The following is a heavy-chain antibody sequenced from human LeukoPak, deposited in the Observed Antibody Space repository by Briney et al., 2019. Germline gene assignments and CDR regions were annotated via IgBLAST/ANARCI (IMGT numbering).Heavy chain of an antibody. D-gene: IGHD3-10*01. Sequence: GGSLRLSCVASGFTFSTYAMGWVRQVPGKGLEWVSSVSESGGSTYYADSVKGRFTISRDNAKNTVFLQMSSLRAEDTALYYCARKSASGNYPLDYWGQGTLVTVSS. J-gene: IGHJ4*02. CDR3: ARKSASGNYPLDY. V-gene: IGHV3-23*01. CDR1: GFTFSTYA. CDR2: VSESGGST.